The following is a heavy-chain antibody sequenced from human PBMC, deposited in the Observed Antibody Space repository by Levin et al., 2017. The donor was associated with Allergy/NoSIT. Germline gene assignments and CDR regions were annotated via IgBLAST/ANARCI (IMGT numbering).Heavy chain of an antibody. CDR3: ARKSPYTGYDGNYFDY. V-gene: IGHV3-74*01. Sequence: GGSLRLSCAASGFTFSSYWMHWVRQAPGKGLVWVSRMNSDGSSTTYADSVKGRFTISRDNAKNTLYLQMNSLRAEDTAVYYCARKSPYTGYDGNYFDYWGQGTLVTVSS. CDR2: MNSDGSST. J-gene: IGHJ4*02. D-gene: IGHD5-12*01. CDR1: GFTFSSYW.